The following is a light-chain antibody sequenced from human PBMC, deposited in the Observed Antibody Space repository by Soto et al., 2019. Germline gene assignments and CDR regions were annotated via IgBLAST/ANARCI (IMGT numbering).Light chain of an antibody. J-gene: IGLJ1*01. CDR2: ENN. CDR3: QSDDSNNQRV. V-gene: IGLV6-57*02. Sequence: NFMLTQPHSVSGSPGKTVTISCTGSSGSVASTYVQWYQQRPGSAPTTMIYENNQRPSGVPDRFSGSIDCSSTSASLTIAGLKTEDEADYYCQSDDSNNQRVFGTGTKVTVL. CDR1: SGSVASTY.